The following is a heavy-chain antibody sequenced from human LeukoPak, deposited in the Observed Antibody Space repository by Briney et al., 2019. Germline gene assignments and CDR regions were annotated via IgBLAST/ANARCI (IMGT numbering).Heavy chain of an antibody. V-gene: IGHV1-18*01. CDR1: GYTFTSYG. CDR2: ISAYNRNT. CDR3: ARGGYCSSTSCHDAFDI. D-gene: IGHD2-2*01. Sequence: ASVKVFCKASGYTFTSYGISWVRQAPGQGLEWMGWISAYNRNTNYAQKLQGRVTMTTDTSTSTAYMELRSLRSDDTAVYYCARGGYCSSTSCHDAFDIWGQGTMVTVSS. J-gene: IGHJ3*02.